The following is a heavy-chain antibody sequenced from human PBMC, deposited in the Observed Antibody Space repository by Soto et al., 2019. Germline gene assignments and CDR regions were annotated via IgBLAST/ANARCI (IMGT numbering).Heavy chain of an antibody. Sequence: PGGSLRLSCAASGFTFSSYAMHWVRQAPGKGLEWVAVISYDGSNKYYADSVKGRFTISRDNSKNTLYLQMNSLRAEDTAVYYWARVRVAVLRWFDPWGQGTLVTVSS. CDR3: ARVRVAVLRWFDP. V-gene: IGHV3-30-3*01. J-gene: IGHJ5*02. D-gene: IGHD6-19*01. CDR1: GFTFSSYA. CDR2: ISYDGSNK.